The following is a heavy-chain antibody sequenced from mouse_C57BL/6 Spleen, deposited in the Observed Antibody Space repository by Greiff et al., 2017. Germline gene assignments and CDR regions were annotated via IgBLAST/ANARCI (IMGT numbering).Heavy chain of an antibody. CDR3: AREGITTRYYAMDY. J-gene: IGHJ4*01. CDR1: GYTFTSYW. CDR2: IYPSDSET. D-gene: IGHD2-4*01. V-gene: IGHV1-61*01. Sequence: VQLQQPGADLVRPGSSVKLSCKASGYTFTSYWMDWVKQRPGQGLEWIGNIYPSDSETHYNQKFKDKATLTVDKSSSTAYMQLSSLTSEDSAVYYCAREGITTRYYAMDYWGQGTSVTVSS.